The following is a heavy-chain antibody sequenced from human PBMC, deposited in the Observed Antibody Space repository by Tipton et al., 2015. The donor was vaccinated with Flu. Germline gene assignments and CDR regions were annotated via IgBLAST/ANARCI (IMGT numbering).Heavy chain of an antibody. CDR1: GYSFTSYW. D-gene: IGHD4-17*01. V-gene: IGHV5-51*03. J-gene: IGHJ4*02. CDR2: IYPGDSDT. CDR3: VRQPYLGDYGGYFDY. Sequence: VQLVQSGAEGKKPGESPKISCKGSGYSFTSYWIGWVRQMPGKGLDWMGIIYPGDSDTRYSPSFQGQVTISADKSISTAYLQWSSLKASDTAMYYCVRQPYLGDYGGYFDYWGQGTLVTVSS.